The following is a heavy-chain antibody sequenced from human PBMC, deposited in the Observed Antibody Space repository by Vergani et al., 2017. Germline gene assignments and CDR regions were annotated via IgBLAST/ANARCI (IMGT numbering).Heavy chain of an antibody. V-gene: IGHV1-46*03. CDR1: GYTFSNYY. CDR3: ARGDYGILTGVRY. D-gene: IGHD3-9*01. Sequence: QVQVVQSGAEVKKSGASVKVSCKTSGYTFSNYYMHWVRQAPGQGLEWMGIINPSGGQTNYAQKFQGRVTMTRDTSTSTVYMELSSLRSEDTAIYYCARGDYGILTGVRYWGQGTLVTVSA. J-gene: IGHJ4*02. CDR2: INPSGGQT.